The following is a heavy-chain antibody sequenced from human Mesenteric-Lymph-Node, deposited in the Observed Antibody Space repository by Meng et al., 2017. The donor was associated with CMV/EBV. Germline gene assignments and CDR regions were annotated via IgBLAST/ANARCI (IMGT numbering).Heavy chain of an antibody. J-gene: IGHJ4*02. D-gene: IGHD1-7*01. CDR2: ISTYNGNT. V-gene: IGHV1-18*01. Sequence: ASVKVSCKASSYTISSYGISWVRQAPGQGLEWMGCISTYNGNTYYAQKLQGRVTMTTDTPTNTAYMELRSLRSDDTAVYYCVRGAWNSRVYFDHWGQGALVTVSS. CDR3: VRGAWNSRVYFDH. CDR1: SYTISSYG.